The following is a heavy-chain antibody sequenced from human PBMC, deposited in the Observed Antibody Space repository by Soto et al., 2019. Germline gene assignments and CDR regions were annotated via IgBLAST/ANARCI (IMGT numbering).Heavy chain of an antibody. CDR1: GGTFSSYS. CDR3: ARARIVGAPYYYYYGMDV. D-gene: IGHD1-26*01. V-gene: IGHV1-69*13. CDR2: IIPIFGTA. J-gene: IGHJ6*02. Sequence: SVKVSCKASGGTFSSYSISWVRQAPGQGLEWMGGIIPIFGTANYAQKFQGRVTITADGSTSTAYMELSSLRSEDTAVYYCARARIVGAPYYYYYGMDVWGQGTTVTVSS.